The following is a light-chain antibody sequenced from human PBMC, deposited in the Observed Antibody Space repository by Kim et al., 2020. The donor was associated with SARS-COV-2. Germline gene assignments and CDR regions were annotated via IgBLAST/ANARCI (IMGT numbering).Light chain of an antibody. CDR1: SGHSSYA. J-gene: IGLJ3*02. CDR3: QTWGSGIRV. Sequence: ASIKLTCTLSSGHSSYAIAWHQQHPEKGPLYLMKVNSDGSHSKGDGIPDRFSGSSSGAERYLAISSLQSEDEADYYCQTWGSGIRVFGGGTKVTVL. V-gene: IGLV4-69*01. CDR2: VNSDGSH.